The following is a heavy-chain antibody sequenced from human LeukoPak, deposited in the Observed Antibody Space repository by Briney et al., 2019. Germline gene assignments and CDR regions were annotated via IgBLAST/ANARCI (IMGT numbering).Heavy chain of an antibody. CDR3: APQITMVRGVFPLGV. CDR2: ISASGGST. V-gene: IGHV3-23*01. Sequence: GGSLRLSCAASGFTFSSYGMSWVRQAPGKGLEWVSSISASGGSTYYGDSVKGRFTISRDNSKNTLYLQMNSLRAEDTAVYSCAPQITMVRGVFPLGVWGKGTTVTISS. D-gene: IGHD3-10*01. CDR1: GFTFSSYG. J-gene: IGHJ6*04.